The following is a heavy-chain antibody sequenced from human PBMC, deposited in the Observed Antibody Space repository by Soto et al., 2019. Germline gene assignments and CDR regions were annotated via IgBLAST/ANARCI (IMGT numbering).Heavy chain of an antibody. Sequence: QLQLQESGSGLVTPSQTLSLTCAVSGGSISSGGYSWSWLRQPPGKVLEWIGDIYHSGSTYYNPSLKSRVTISVDRSKNQFSLKLSSVTAADTAVYYCARAYHDTEAYYFDYWGQGTLVTVSS. CDR1: GGSISSGGYS. CDR2: IYHSGST. CDR3: ARAYHDTEAYYFDY. V-gene: IGHV4-30-2*01. J-gene: IGHJ4*02.